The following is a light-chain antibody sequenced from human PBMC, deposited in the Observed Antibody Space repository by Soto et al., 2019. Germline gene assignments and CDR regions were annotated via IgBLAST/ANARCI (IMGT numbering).Light chain of an antibody. CDR1: QSVSSN. Sequence: EVVMTQSPATLSVSPGERATLSCRASQSVSSNLAWYEQKPGQAPRLLIYGASTRATGIPARFSGSGSGTEFTLTISSLQSEDFEVYYCHQYNNWPYTFGQGTKLEIK. CDR2: GAS. J-gene: IGKJ2*01. CDR3: HQYNNWPYT. V-gene: IGKV3-15*01.